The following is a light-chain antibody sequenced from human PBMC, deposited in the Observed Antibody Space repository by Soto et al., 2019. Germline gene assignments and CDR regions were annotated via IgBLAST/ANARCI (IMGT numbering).Light chain of an antibody. CDR2: EVV. CDR1: KNDVGFYDF. V-gene: IGLV2-8*01. J-gene: IGLJ1*01. Sequence: QSVLTQPPSASGSPGQSVTISCTGTKNDVGFYDFVSWYQHHPGKAPRLIFYEVVQRPSGVPDRFSGSKSGNTASLTVSGLQAADEADYFCKSYAGSNTYVFGSGTKVTVL. CDR3: KSYAGSNTYV.